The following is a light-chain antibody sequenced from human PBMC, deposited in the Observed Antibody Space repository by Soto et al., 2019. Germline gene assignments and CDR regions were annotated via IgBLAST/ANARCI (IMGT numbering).Light chain of an antibody. Sequence: EIVLTQSPGTLSLSPGERATLSCRASQSVSNNYLAWYQQKPGQAPRLLIYGASNRATGIPDRFSGSGFGTEFTLTITSLQPDDFATYYCQQYNSYSTFGPATFGQGTKVDIK. J-gene: IGKJ1*01. CDR1: QSVSNNY. V-gene: IGKV3-20*01. CDR3: QQYNSYSTFGPAT. CDR2: GAS.